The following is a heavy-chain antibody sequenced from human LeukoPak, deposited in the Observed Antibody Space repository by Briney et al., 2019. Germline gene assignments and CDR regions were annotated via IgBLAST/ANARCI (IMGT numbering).Heavy chain of an antibody. CDR1: GFTFSSYA. D-gene: IGHD6-13*01. J-gene: IGHJ4*02. V-gene: IGHV3-64*01. CDR3: ARERGPFSSSFDY. CDR2: ISSNGGST. Sequence: GGSLRLSCAASGFTFSSYAMHWVRQAPGKGLEYVSAISSNGGSTYYANSVKGRFTISRDNSKNTLYLQMGSLRAEDMAVYYCARERGPFSSSFDYWGQGTLVTVSS.